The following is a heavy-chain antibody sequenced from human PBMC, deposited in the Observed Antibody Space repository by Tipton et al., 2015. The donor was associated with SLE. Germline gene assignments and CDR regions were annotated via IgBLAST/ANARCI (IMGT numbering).Heavy chain of an antibody. V-gene: IGHV4-39*07. Sequence: TLSLTCTVSGGSISSSSYYWGWIRQPPGKGLEWIGSIYYSGSTYYNPSLKSRVTISVDTSKNQFSLKLSSMTAADTAVYYCARGLRITIFGVVNRFDYWGQGTLVTVSS. CDR2: IYYSGST. CDR1: GGSISSSSYY. J-gene: IGHJ4*02. CDR3: ARGLRITIFGVVNRFDY. D-gene: IGHD3-3*01.